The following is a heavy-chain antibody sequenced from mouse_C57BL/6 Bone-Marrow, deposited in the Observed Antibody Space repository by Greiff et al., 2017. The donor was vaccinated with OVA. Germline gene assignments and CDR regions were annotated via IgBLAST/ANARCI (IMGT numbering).Heavy chain of an antibody. Sequence: QVQLQQPGAELVRPGSSVKLSCKASGYTFTSYWMDWVKQRPGQGLEWIGNIYPSDSETHYNQKFKDKATLTVDKSSSTAYMQLSSLTSEDSAVDYCAKGLRGYFDVWGTGTTVTVSS. CDR2: IYPSDSET. D-gene: IGHD2-4*01. CDR1: GYTFTSYW. J-gene: IGHJ1*03. V-gene: IGHV1-61*01. CDR3: AKGLRGYFDV.